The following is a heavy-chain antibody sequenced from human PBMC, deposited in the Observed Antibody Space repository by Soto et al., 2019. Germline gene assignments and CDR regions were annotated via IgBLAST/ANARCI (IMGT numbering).Heavy chain of an antibody. V-gene: IGHV1-18*01. D-gene: IGHD3-22*01. Sequence: ASVKVSCRASGYTFTTYGISWVRQAPGQGLEWMGWISPYNGNTNYAQKLQGRVTMTTDTSTSTAYMELRSLRSDDTAVYYCATPKAAYTYYYDSSGYPPSFDIWGQGTMVTVSS. CDR2: ISPYNGNT. CDR3: ATPKAAYTYYYDSSGYPPSFDI. CDR1: GYTFTTYG. J-gene: IGHJ3*02.